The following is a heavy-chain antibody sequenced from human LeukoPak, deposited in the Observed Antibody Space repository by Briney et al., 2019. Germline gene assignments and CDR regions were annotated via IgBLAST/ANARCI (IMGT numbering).Heavy chain of an antibody. CDR1: GGSISSGSYY. J-gene: IGHJ3*02. CDR3: AREVRYCSSNSCLRCFDI. Sequence: SETLSLTCTVSGGSISSGSYYWSWIRQPAGKGLEWIGRIYTSGSTNYNPSLKSRVTISVDTSKNQFSLKLSSVTAADTAVYYCAREVRYCSSNSCLRCFDIWGQGTMVTVSS. V-gene: IGHV4-61*02. CDR2: IYTSGST. D-gene: IGHD2-2*01.